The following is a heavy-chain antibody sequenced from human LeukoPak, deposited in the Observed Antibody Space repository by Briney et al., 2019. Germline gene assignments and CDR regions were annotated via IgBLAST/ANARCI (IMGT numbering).Heavy chain of an antibody. D-gene: IGHD4-17*01. J-gene: IGHJ4*02. CDR1: GAYVSSGSYY. Sequence: SETLSLTCTVSGAYVSSGSYYWTWIRQPPGKGLEWIGYIYYSGSTNYNPSLESRVAISLDTSKNHFSLNMISVTAADTAVYLCARDQYGDFAFDYWGQGVLVTVSS. V-gene: IGHV4-61*01. CDR3: ARDQYGDFAFDY. CDR2: IYYSGST.